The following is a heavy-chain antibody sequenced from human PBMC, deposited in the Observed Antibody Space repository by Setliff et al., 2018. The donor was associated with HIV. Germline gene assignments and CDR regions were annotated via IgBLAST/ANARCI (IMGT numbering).Heavy chain of an antibody. CDR1: GGSVSSGSYY. Sequence: SETLSLTCTVSGGSVSSGSYYWSWIRQPPGKGLEWIGYIYYSGSTKHNPSLKSRVTISVDTSKNQFSLKLSSVTAADTAVYYCARAYSGSSGWYFVLGYSDYWGPGTLVTVSS. D-gene: IGHD1-26*01. V-gene: IGHV4-61*01. CDR2: IYYSGST. CDR3: ARAYSGSSGWYFVLGYSDY. J-gene: IGHJ4*02.